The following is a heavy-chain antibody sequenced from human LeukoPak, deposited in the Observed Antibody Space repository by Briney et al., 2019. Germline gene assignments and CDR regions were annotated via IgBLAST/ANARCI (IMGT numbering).Heavy chain of an antibody. V-gene: IGHV3-30*02. CDR2: IRYDGSNK. Sequence: GGSLRLSCAASGFTFSSYGMHWVRQAPGKGLEWVAFIRYDGSNKYYADSVKGRFTISRDNSKNTLYLQMNSLRAEDTAVYYCAKVDSSNYYYYMDVWGKGTTVTVSS. D-gene: IGHD6-13*01. J-gene: IGHJ6*03. CDR3: AKVDSSNYYYYMDV. CDR1: GFTFSSYG.